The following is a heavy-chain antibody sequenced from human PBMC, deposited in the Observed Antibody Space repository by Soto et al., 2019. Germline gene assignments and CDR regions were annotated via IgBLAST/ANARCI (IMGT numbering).Heavy chain of an antibody. V-gene: IGHV1-69*13. D-gene: IGHD3-10*01. CDR2: IIPIFGTA. J-gene: IGHJ4*02. CDR1: GGTFSSYA. CDR3: AREDYYGSGNFDY. Sequence: SVKVSCKASGGTFSSYAISWVRQAPGQGLEWMGGIIPIFGTANYAQKFQGRVTITADESTSTAYMELSSLRSEDTAVYYCAREDYYGSGNFDYWGQGTLVTVSS.